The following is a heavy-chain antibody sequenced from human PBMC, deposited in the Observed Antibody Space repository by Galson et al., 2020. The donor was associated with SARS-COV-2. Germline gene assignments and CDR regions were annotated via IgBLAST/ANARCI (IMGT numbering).Heavy chain of an antibody. D-gene: IGHD2-2*02. J-gene: IGHJ6*02. CDR3: ARAQYPSSSPRRRWPYTYYYYGMDA. Sequence: GGSLRLSCAASGFTFSSYSMNWVRQAPGKGLEWVSYISSSSSTIYYADSVKGRFTISRDNAKNSLYLQMNSLRDEDTAVYYCARAQYPSSSPRRRWPYTYYYYGMDAWGQGTTVTVSS. CDR2: ISSSSSTI. CDR1: GFTFSSYS. V-gene: IGHV3-48*02.